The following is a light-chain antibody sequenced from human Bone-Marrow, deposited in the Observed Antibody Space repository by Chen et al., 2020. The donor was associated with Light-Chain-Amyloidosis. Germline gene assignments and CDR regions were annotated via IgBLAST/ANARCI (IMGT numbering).Light chain of an antibody. V-gene: IGLV3-21*02. CDR1: NFGSTS. CDR3: QVWDRSSDRPM. J-gene: IGLJ3*02. CDR2: DDS. Sequence: SYVLTQPSSVSVAPGQTATIACGGNNFGSTSVHWYQQTPGQAPLLAVFDDSDRPSGIPERLSGSNSGNTATLTISRVKAGDEADYCCQVWDRSSDRPMFGGGTKLTVL.